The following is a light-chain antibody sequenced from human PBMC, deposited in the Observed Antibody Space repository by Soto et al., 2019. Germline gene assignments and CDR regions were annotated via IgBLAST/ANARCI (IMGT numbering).Light chain of an antibody. V-gene: IGKV1-39*01. CDR1: QNINIY. CDR3: QQRFSTPQT. Sequence: DIQMTQSPSSLSASVGDSVTITCRASQNINIYLSWYQQKAGKAPKLLINVASTLQGGVPSRFSGAGSGTDFTLAISSLQPEDSATYYCQQRFSTPQTLGGGTKVDTK. CDR2: VAS. J-gene: IGKJ4*01.